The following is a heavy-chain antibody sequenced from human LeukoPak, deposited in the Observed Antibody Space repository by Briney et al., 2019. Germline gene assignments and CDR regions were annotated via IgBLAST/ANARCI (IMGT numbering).Heavy chain of an antibody. D-gene: IGHD2-15*01. J-gene: IGHJ4*02. CDR3: ARVPRYCSGGSCFFDY. V-gene: IGHV1-18*04. CDR2: ISAYNGNT. CDR1: GYTFTGYY. Sequence: ASVTVSCKASGYTFTGYYMHWVRQAPGQGLEWMGWISAYNGNTNYAQKLQGRVTMTTDTSTSTAYMELRSLRSDDTAVYYCARVPRYCSGGSCFFDYWGQGTLVTVSS.